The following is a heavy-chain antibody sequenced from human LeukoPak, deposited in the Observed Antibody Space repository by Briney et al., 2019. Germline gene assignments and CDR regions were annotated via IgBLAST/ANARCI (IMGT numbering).Heavy chain of an antibody. J-gene: IGHJ4*02. CDR3: ARIPNYYDSSGYSSGYFDY. Sequence: SGPALVKPTQTLALTCTFSGFSLSTSGMCVSWIRQPPGKALEWLARIDWDDDKYYSTSLKTRLTISKDTSKNQVVLTMTNMDPVDTATYYCARIPNYYDSSGYSSGYFDYWGQGTLVTVSS. D-gene: IGHD3-22*01. V-gene: IGHV2-70*11. CDR2: IDWDDDK. CDR1: GFSLSTSGMC.